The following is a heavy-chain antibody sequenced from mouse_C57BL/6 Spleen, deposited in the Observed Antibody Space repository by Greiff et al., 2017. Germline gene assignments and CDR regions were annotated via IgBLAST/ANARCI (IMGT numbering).Heavy chain of an antibody. CDR2: INPSSGYT. Sequence: VQLQQSGAELARPGASVKMSCKASGYTFTSYTMHWVKQRPGQGLEWIGYINPSSGYTKYNQKFKDKATLTADKSSSTAYMQLSSLTSEDSAVYYCARGSNGAMDYWGQGTSVTVSS. CDR3: ARGSNGAMDY. D-gene: IGHD2-5*01. V-gene: IGHV1-4*01. J-gene: IGHJ4*01. CDR1: GYTFTSYT.